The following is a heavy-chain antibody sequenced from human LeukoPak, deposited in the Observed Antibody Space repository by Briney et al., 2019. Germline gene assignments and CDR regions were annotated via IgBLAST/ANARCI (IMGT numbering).Heavy chain of an antibody. V-gene: IGHV4-59*01. CDR3: ARVGGRYSSSWHIDP. Sequence: SETLSLTCTVSGGSISSYYWSWIRQPPGKGLEWIGYIYYSGSTNYNPSLKSRVTISVDTSKNQFSLKLSSVTAADTAVYYCARVGGRYSSSWHIDPWGQGTLVTVSS. CDR1: GGSISSYY. CDR2: IYYSGST. J-gene: IGHJ5*02. D-gene: IGHD6-13*01.